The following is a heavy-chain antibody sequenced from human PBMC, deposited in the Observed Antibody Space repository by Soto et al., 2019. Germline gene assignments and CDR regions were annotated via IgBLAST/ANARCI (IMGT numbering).Heavy chain of an antibody. Sequence: QVQLVQSGADEKKPWASVKVSCKAPGYTFTSYAMHWVRQAPGQRLEWMGWINAGNGNTKYSQKFQGRVTITRDTSASTAYMELSSLRSEDTAVYYCARAWVVVTAPDYWGQGTLVTVSS. CDR2: INAGNGNT. D-gene: IGHD2-21*02. V-gene: IGHV1-3*05. J-gene: IGHJ4*02. CDR3: ARAWVVVTAPDY. CDR1: GYTFTSYA.